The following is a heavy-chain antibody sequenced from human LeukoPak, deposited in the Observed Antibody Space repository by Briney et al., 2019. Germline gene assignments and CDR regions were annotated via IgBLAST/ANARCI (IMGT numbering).Heavy chain of an antibody. J-gene: IGHJ4*02. Sequence: GGSLKLSCAASGFTFSSYWMSWVRQAPGKGLEWVANIKQGGSEKYYVDSVKGRFTISRDNAKNSLYLQMNSLRAEDTAVYYCARDIPKQYYYDSSGYPITLFDYWGQGTLVTVSS. CDR2: IKQGGSEK. V-gene: IGHV3-7*01. CDR1: GFTFSSYW. D-gene: IGHD3-22*01. CDR3: ARDIPKQYYYDSSGYPITLFDY.